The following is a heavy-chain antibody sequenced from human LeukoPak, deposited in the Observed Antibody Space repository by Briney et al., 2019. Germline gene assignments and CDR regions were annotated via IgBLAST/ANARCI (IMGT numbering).Heavy chain of an antibody. CDR2: FFYSWTTTST. J-gene: IGHJ4*01. CDR3: APGRYSYADEY. Sequence: PSETLSLTFPVSGGSISSYYWTWIRQPPGKGLEWIGYFFYSWTTTSTNYNPSLRSRVTISLDLSRNKFSLQLNSVTAADTAVYYCAPGRYSYADEYWGHGTLVTVSS. D-gene: IGHD5-18*01. CDR1: GGSISSYY. V-gene: IGHV4-59*01.